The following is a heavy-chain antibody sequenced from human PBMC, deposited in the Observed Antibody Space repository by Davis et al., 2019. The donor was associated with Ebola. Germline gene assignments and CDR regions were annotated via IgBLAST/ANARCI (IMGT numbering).Heavy chain of an antibody. CDR2: IIPIFGTA. CDR3: ARGARVPAAILFDYYYMDV. Sequence: SVKVSCKASGGTFSSYAISWVRQAPGPGLEWMGGIIPIFGTANYAQKFQGRVTITADESTSTAYMELSSLRSEDTAVYYCARGARVPAAILFDYYYMDVWGKGTTVTVSS. J-gene: IGHJ6*03. V-gene: IGHV1-69*13. D-gene: IGHD2-2*02. CDR1: GGTFSSYA.